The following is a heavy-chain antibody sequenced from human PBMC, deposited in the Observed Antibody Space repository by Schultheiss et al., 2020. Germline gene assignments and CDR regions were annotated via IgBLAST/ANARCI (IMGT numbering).Heavy chain of an antibody. D-gene: IGHD3-3*01. CDR1: GGTFSSYA. CDR2: IIPIFGTA. CDR3: ARVSRNDFWSGYYYNVDY. Sequence: SVKVSCKASGGTFSSYAISWVRQAPGQGLEWMGGIIPIFGTANYAQKFQGRVTITADESTSTAYMELSSLRSEDTAVYYCARVSRNDFWSGYYYNVDYWGQGTLVTVYS. J-gene: IGHJ4*02. V-gene: IGHV1-69*13.